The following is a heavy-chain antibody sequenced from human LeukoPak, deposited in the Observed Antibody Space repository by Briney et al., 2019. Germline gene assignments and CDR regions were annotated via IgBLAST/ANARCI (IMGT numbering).Heavy chain of an antibody. CDR2: IKGDGNT. CDR3: ARTREWLPSSNFDY. V-gene: IGHV3-74*01. D-gene: IGHD3-3*01. CDR1: GLTFSSYW. J-gene: IGHJ4*02. Sequence: PGGSLRLSCAASGLTFSSYWMHWVRQAPGKGLVWVSRIKGDGNTNYADSVKGRFTISRDNAKNTVSLQMNSLRAEDTGVHYCARTREWLPSSNFDYWGQGTLVTVSS.